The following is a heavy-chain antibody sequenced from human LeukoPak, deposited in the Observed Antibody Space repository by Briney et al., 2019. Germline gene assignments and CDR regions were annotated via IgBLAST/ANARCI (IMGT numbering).Heavy chain of an antibody. V-gene: IGHV1-2*02. D-gene: IGHD3-16*01. J-gene: IGHJ4*02. Sequence: ASVKVSCKASGYTFTVCFMHWVRQAPGQGLEWMGWINPSNGDTHYAQKFQGRVTMTRDSSISTAYMELSRLTSDDTAVYYCATLGGHSLAAQNGYWGQGTLVTVSS. CDR3: ATLGGHSLAAQNGY. CDR2: INPSNGDT. CDR1: GYTFTVCF.